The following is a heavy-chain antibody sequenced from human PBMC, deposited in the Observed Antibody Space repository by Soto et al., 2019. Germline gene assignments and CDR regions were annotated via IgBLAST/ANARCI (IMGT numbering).Heavy chain of an antibody. J-gene: IGHJ5*02. V-gene: IGHV4-34*01. CDR3: ARGLSIRGVIITYSWFDP. CDR2: INHSGST. Sequence: SETLSLTCAVYGGSFIGYYWSWILQPPWKGLEWIGEINHSGSTNYNPSLKSRVTISVDTSKNQFSLKLSSVTAADTAVYYCARGLSIRGVIITYSWFDPWGQGILVT. CDR1: GGSFIGYY. D-gene: IGHD3-10*01.